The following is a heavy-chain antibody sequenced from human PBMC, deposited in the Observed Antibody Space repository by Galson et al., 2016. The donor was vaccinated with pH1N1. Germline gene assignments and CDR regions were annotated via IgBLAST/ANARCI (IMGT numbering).Heavy chain of an antibody. D-gene: IGHD2-21*02. J-gene: IGHJ4*02. CDR2: INQGGSER. CDR3: VRKIGGDSSY. V-gene: IGHV3-7*03. CDR1: GFTLSNFW. Sequence: SLRLSCAASGFTLSNFWMSWVRQAPGKGLEWVANINQGGSERHYVDSVKGRFTISRDNATNSMYLQMNSLRAEDTAVYYCVRKIGGDSSYWGQGVLVTVSS.